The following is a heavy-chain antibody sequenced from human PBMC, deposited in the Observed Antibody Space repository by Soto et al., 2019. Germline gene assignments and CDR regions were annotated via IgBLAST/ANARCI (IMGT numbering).Heavy chain of an antibody. Sequence: SQTLSLTCAISGDSASSNSAAWNWIRQSPSRGLEWLGRTYYRSKWYNDYAVSVKSRITINPDTSKNQFSLQLNSVTTEDTAVYYCASVNRNWNHEYFDYWGQGTLVTVSS. J-gene: IGHJ4*02. CDR3: ASVNRNWNHEYFDY. V-gene: IGHV6-1*01. D-gene: IGHD1-1*01. CDR2: TYYRSKWYN. CDR1: GDSASSNSAA.